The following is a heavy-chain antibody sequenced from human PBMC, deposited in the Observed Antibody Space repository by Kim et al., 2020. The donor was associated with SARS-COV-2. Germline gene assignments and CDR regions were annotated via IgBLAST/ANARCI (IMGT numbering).Heavy chain of an antibody. V-gene: IGHV1-3*01. D-gene: IGHD1-7*01. CDR1: GYIFTTYS. CDR2: INACNGNT. CDR3: ARADDWNFLGADVY. J-gene: IGHJ4*02. Sequence: ASVKVSCKTSGYIFTTYSIHWVRQAPGQGLEWMGWINACNGNTKYSQNFQGRVIITRDTLRTTAYMELRSLRPEDTAVYYCARADDWNFLGADVYWVEGT.